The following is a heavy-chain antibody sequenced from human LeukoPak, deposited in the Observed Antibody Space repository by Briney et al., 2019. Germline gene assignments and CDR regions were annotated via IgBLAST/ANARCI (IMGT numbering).Heavy chain of an antibody. J-gene: IGHJ4*02. CDR2: IYYSGST. Sequence: SETLSLTCTVSGGSISSYYWSWIRQPPGKGLEWIGYIYYSGSTNYNPSLKSRVAISVDTSKNQFSLKLSSVTAADTAVYYCARGRGEMATDRGRWGQGTLVTVSS. V-gene: IGHV4-59*01. D-gene: IGHD5-24*01. CDR1: GGSISSYY. CDR3: ARGRGEMATDRGR.